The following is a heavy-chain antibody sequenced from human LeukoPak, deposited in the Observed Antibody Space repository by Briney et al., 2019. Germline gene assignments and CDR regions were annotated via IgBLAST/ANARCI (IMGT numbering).Heavy chain of an antibody. CDR2: ISAYNGNT. V-gene: IGHV1-18*01. J-gene: IGHJ4*02. CDR3: ARDYFHRKVVDY. CDR1: GYTFTSYG. Sequence: GASVKVSCKASGYTFTSYGISWVRQAPGQGLEWMGWISAYNGNTNYAQKLQGRVTMTTDTSTSTACMELRSLRSDDTAVYYCARDYFHRKVVDYWGQGTLVNVSS. D-gene: IGHD1-14*01.